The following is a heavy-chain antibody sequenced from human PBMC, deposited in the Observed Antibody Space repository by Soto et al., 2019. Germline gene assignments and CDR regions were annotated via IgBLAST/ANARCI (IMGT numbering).Heavy chain of an antibody. J-gene: IGHJ6*02. V-gene: IGHV3-23*01. Sequence: LILSCAASGFTFSSYAMSWVRQAPGKGLEWVSAISGSGGSTYYADSVKGRFTISRDNSKNTLYLQMNSLRAEDTAVYYCAKGFSSSWYYYGMDVWGQGTTVTVSS. D-gene: IGHD6-13*01. CDR1: GFTFSSYA. CDR3: AKGFSSSWYYYGMDV. CDR2: ISGSGGST.